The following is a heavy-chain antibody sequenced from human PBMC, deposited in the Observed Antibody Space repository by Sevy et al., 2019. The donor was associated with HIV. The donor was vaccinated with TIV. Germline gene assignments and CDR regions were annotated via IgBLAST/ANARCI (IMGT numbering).Heavy chain of an antibody. CDR2: ISSRGSTE. V-gene: IGHV3-11*01. J-gene: IGHJ4*02. CDR1: GFTFSDYH. Sequence: GGSLRLSCEASGFTFSDYHMTWIRQAPGKGLEWVAYISSRGSTEYYADSVKGRFTISRDNVKNSLYLQMDSLRGEDTAVYYCAREADYYFDSWGQGSLVTVSS. D-gene: IGHD2-21*02. CDR3: AREADYYFDS.